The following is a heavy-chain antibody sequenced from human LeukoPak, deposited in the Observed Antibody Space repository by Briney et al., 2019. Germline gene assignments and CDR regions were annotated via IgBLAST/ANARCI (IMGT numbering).Heavy chain of an antibody. V-gene: IGHV3-30-3*01. D-gene: IGHD3-9*01. Sequence: GGSLRLSCPASGLTFSDHAMHWVRQAPGKGLDWLGVISYDGNYNHYADSVKGRFTVSRDNAKNSLYLQMNSLRAEDTAVYFFTREPAYDILTGYYKGMDVWGKGTTVTVSS. CDR2: ISYDGNYN. J-gene: IGHJ6*04. CDR1: GLTFSDHA. CDR3: TREPAYDILTGYYKGMDV.